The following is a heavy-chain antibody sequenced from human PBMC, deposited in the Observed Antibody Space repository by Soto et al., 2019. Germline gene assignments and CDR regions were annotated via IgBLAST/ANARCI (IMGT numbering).Heavy chain of an antibody. CDR1: GFTFSSYS. CDR3: ARSGWHAESYGMDV. Sequence: PGGSLRLSCAASGFTFSSYSMNWVRQAPGKGLEWVSSISSSSSYIYYADSVKGRFTISRDNAKNSLYLQMNSLRAEDTAVYYCARSGWHAESYGMDVWGQGTTVTVSS. CDR2: ISSSSSYI. J-gene: IGHJ6*02. V-gene: IGHV3-21*01. D-gene: IGHD6-25*01.